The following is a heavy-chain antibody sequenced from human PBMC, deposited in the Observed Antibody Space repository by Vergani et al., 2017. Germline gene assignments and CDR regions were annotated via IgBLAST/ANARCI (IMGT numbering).Heavy chain of an antibody. CDR2: ISYDGSNK. D-gene: IGHD4-11*01. J-gene: IGHJ6*02. CDR1: GFTFSSYG. V-gene: IGHV3-30*18. Sequence: QVQLEESGGGVVQPGRSLRLSCAASGFTFSSYGMHWVRQAPGKGLEWVAVISYDGSNKYYADSVKGRFTISRDNSKNTLYLQMNSLRAEDTAVYYCAKDPSSPTVTSDYYYYYGMDVWGQGTTVTVSS. CDR3: AKDPSSPTVTSDYYYYYGMDV.